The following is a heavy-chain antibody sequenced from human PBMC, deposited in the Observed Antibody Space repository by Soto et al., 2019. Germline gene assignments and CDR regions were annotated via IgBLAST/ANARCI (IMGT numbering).Heavy chain of an antibody. V-gene: IGHV5-51*01. D-gene: IGHD5-12*01. CDR3: AIHSTGYEDS. CDR1: GYSFTSYW. CDR2: IHPSDFDT. J-gene: IGHJ5*02. Sequence: PGESLKISCKGSGYSFTSYWIGWVRQMPGKGLEWMAIIHPSDFDTRYSPSFQGQVTISADKSTSTAYLQWNSLRASDTAMYYCAIHSTGYEDSWGQGTLVTVSS.